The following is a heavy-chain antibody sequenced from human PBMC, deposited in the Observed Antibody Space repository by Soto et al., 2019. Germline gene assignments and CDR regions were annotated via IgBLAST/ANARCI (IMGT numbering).Heavy chain of an antibody. CDR3: AREVPNNMIVFDY. CDR2: INAGNGNT. D-gene: IGHD3-22*01. J-gene: IGHJ4*02. V-gene: IGHV1-3*01. Sequence: ASVKVSCKASGYTFTSYAMHWVRQAPGQRLEWMGWINAGNGNTKYSQKFQGRVTITRDTSASTAYMELSSLRSGDTAVYYCAREVPNNMIVFDYWSQGTLVTVSS. CDR1: GYTFTSYA.